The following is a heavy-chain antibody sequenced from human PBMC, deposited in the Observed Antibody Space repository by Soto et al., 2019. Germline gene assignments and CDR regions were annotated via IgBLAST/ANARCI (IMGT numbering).Heavy chain of an antibody. CDR2: IWYDGSNK. CDR3: ARTGIAAAGMGWFDP. CDR1: GFTFSSYG. V-gene: IGHV3-33*01. J-gene: IGHJ5*02. Sequence: QVQLVESGGGVVQPGRSLRLSCAASGFTFSSYGMHWVRQAPGKGLEWVPVIWYDGSNKYYADSVKGRFTISRENSKNTLYLPMNSMRAEDTAVYYCARTGIAAAGMGWFDPWGQGTLVTVSS. D-gene: IGHD6-13*01.